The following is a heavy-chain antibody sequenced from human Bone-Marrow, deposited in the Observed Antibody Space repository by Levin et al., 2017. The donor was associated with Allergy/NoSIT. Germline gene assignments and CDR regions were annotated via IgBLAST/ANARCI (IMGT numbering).Heavy chain of an antibody. Sequence: ASVKVSCKASGYTFTSYAMNWVRQAPGQGLEWMGWINTNTGNPTYAQGFTGRFVFSLDTSVSTAYLQICSLKAEDTAVYYCARGRAGAAAGDATTPAGLEGEVNWFDPWGQGTLVTVSS. V-gene: IGHV7-4-1*01. CDR3: ARGRAGAAAGDATTPAGLEGEVNWFDP. J-gene: IGHJ5*02. CDR2: INTNTGNP. CDR1: GYTFTSYA. D-gene: IGHD6-13*01.